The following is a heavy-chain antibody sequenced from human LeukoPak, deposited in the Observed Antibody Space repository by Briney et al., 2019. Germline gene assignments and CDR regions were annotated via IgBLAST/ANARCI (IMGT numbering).Heavy chain of an antibody. J-gene: IGHJ6*03. CDR1: GYTFTDFW. CDR2: IYPIDSVS. D-gene: IGHD6-13*01. V-gene: IGHV5-51*01. Sequence: GESLKISCKTSGYTFTDFWIGWVRQMPGKGLEWMGVIYPIDSVSKYSPSFQGQVTISADKSISTAYLQWSSLKASDTAMYYCARTVGIAAAGTHYYYYMDVWGKGTTVTISS. CDR3: ARTVGIAAAGTHYYYYMDV.